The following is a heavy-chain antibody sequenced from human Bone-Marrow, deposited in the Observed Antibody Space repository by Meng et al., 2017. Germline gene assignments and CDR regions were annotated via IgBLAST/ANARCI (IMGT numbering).Heavy chain of an antibody. Sequence: VQLPQWGAGLLQPSETLSLTRAVYGGSFSCYYWSWIRKPPGKGLEWIVEINHSGSTNYNPSLKSRVTISVDTSKNQFSLKLSSVTAADTAVYYCAREVSPYYYGSGSENWFDPWGQGTLVTVSS. CDR3: AREVSPYYYGSGSENWFDP. CDR2: INHSGST. D-gene: IGHD3-10*01. V-gene: IGHV4-34*01. CDR1: GGSFSCYY. J-gene: IGHJ5*02.